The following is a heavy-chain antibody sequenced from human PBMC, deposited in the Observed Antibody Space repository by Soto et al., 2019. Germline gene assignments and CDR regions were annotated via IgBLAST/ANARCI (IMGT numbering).Heavy chain of an antibody. CDR1: GGTFSNYA. V-gene: IGHV1-69*01. CDR2: AIPVYGSK. D-gene: IGHD1-26*01. CDR3: ARRGVANSRDAFDI. Sequence: QVQLVQSGAEVKKPGTSVKVSCEVSGGTFSNYAITWVRQAPGQGLEWLGGAIPVYGSKNYAQKFQGRVTITAGESPTTTFMELSSLRSDDTAVYYCARRGVANSRDAFDIWGQGTLVTVS. J-gene: IGHJ3*02.